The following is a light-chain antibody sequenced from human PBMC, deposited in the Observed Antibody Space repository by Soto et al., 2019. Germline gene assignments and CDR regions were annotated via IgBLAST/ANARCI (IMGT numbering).Light chain of an antibody. Sequence: DIQMTQSPSDMSASVGDRVTITCRASQDISNFLVWFQQRPGKVPKRLMYSANRLESGVPSRFSGSGSGTEFTLTISSLQPEDFPTYYCLQNKSYPRTFGQGTKADIK. CDR2: SAN. V-gene: IGKV1-17*03. CDR1: QDISNF. J-gene: IGKJ1*01. CDR3: LQNKSYPRT.